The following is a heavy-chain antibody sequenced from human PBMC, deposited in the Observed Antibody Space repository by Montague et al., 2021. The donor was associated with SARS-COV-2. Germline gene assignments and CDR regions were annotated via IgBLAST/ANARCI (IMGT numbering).Heavy chain of an antibody. CDR2: IYESGST. V-gene: IGHV4-30-2*06. D-gene: IGHD2/OR15-2a*01. CDR1: GVSISSGDYS. Sequence: TLSLPCPVSGVSISSGDYSWNWIRQSPGKGLEWIGFIYESGSTLYNPSLKSRITISVDRSKNQFSLRLNSVTAADTAVYYCARKIIANAFDVWGHGTTVTVSS. J-gene: IGHJ3*01. CDR3: ARKIIANAFDV.